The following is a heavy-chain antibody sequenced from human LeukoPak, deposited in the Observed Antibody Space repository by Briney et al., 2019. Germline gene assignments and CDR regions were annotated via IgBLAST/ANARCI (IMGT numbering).Heavy chain of an antibody. V-gene: IGHV4-31*03. CDR2: IYYSGST. D-gene: IGHD3-10*01. CDR1: GGSISSGGFY. Sequence: SETLSLTCTVSGGSISSGGFYWSWIRQHPGKGLEWIGYIYYSGSTYYNPSLKSRVTISVDTPKNQFSLKLSSVTAADTAVYYCAREAPQLRFDYYYGMDVWGQGTTVTVSS. J-gene: IGHJ6*02. CDR3: AREAPQLRFDYYYGMDV.